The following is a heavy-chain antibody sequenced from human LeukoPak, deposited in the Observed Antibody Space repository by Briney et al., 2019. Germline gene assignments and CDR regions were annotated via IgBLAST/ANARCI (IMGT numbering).Heavy chain of an antibody. J-gene: IGHJ4*02. D-gene: IGHD2-15*01. V-gene: IGHV4/OR15-8*01. CDR3: ATKDVAAAGTPFDY. CDR2: IHHSGSA. CDR1: GDSISSSKW. Sequence: PSETLSLTCVVSGDSISSSKWWTWVRQPPGKGLEWIREIHHSGSANYNPSLKSRVIISVDKSENQFSLKLTSVTAADTAVYYCATKDVAAAGTPFDYWGQGILVTVSS.